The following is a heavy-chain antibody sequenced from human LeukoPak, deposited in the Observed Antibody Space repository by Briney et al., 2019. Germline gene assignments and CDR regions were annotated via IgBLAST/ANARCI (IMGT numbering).Heavy chain of an antibody. J-gene: IGHJ4*02. D-gene: IGHD6-19*01. V-gene: IGHV3-23*01. CDR1: GFIFSSYA. CDR2: ISGSGGST. Sequence: GGSLRLSCAASGFIFSSYAMSWVRQAPGKGLEWVSTISGSGGSTYYADSVKGRFTISRDNSKNTVYLQMNSLRAEDTAVYYCAKDRFSYSSGWFDYWGQGTLVTVSS. CDR3: AKDRFSYSSGWFDY.